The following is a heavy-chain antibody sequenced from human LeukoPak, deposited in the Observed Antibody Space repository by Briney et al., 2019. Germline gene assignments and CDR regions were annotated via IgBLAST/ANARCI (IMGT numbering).Heavy chain of an antibody. CDR1: GFTFSSYG. D-gene: IGHD2-2*01. J-gene: IGHJ4*02. V-gene: IGHV3-30*02. CDR3: AKDLWVVPAAYDY. Sequence: PGGSLRLSCAASGFTFSSYGMHWVRQAPGKGLEWVAFIRYDGGNKYYADSVKGRFTISRDNSKNTLYLQMNSLRAEDTAVYYCAKDLWVVPAAYDYWGQGTLVTVSS. CDR2: IRYDGGNK.